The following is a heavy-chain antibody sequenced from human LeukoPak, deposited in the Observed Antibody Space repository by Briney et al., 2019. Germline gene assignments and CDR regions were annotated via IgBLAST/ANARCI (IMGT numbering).Heavy chain of an antibody. V-gene: IGHV4-31*03. CDR3: ARGMVTPPNWFDP. CDR1: GGSISSGGYY. J-gene: IGHJ5*02. D-gene: IGHD5-18*01. CDR2: IYYSGST. Sequence: SQTLSLTCTVSGGSISSGGYYWSWIRQHPGKGLEWIGYIYYSGSTYYNPSLKSRVTISVDKSKNQFSLKLSSVTAADTAVYYCARGMVTPPNWFDPWGQGTLVTVSS.